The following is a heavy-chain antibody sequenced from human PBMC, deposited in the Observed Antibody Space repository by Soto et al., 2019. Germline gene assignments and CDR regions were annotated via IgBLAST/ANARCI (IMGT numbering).Heavy chain of an antibody. CDR1: GFTFSSYG. CDR2: ISYDGSNK. V-gene: IGHV3-30*18. J-gene: IGHJ6*02. D-gene: IGHD2-2*01. Sequence: GGSLRLSCAASGFTFSSYGMHWVRQAPGKGLEGVAVISYDGSNKYYADSVKGRFTISRDNSKNTLYLQMNSLRAEDTAVYYCAKANKLPAAMSGGWVDYGMDVWGQGTTVTVSS. CDR3: AKANKLPAAMSGGWVDYGMDV.